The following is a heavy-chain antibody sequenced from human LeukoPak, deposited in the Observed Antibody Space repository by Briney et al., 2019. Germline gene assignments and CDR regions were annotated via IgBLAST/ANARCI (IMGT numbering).Heavy chain of an antibody. D-gene: IGHD6-13*01. V-gene: IGHV4-34*01. J-gene: IGHJ5*02. CDR3: ALGSSSWWGSSSFDP. CDR2: INHSGST. Sequence: SETLSLTCAVYGGSFSGYYWSWIRQPPGKGLEWIGEINHSGSTNYNPSLKSRVTISVDTSKNQFSLKLSSVTAADTAVYYCALGSSSWWGSSSFDPWEQGTLVTVSS. CDR1: GGSFSGYY.